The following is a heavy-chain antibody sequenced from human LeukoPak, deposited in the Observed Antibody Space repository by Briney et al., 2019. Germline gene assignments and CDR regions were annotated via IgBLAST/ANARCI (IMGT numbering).Heavy chain of an antibody. J-gene: IGHJ4*02. V-gene: IGHV1-2*02. CDR1: GYTFTGYY. D-gene: IGHD3-10*01. CDR2: INPNSSNT. Sequence: ASVKVSCKSSGYTFTGYYIHWVRQAPGKGLEWMGWINPNSSNTNYLHTFQGRVTITRDTSNSTAYMQLSRLRSDDTAVYYCARGAWFGELNDTFDYWGQGTLATVSS. CDR3: ARGAWFGELNDTFDY.